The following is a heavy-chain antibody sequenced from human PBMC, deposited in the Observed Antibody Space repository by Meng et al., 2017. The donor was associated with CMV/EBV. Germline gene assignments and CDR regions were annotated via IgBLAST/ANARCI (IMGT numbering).Heavy chain of an antibody. J-gene: IGHJ4*02. CDR3: ARGRGSNDY. CDR1: GGSFSGYY. Sequence: SETLSLTCAVYGGSFSGYYWSWIRQPPGKGLEWIGEINHSGSTNYNPSLKSRVTISVDTSKNQFSLKLSSVTAADTAVYYCARGRGSNDYWGQGTLVTVPQ. D-gene: IGHD3-10*01. CDR2: INHSGST. V-gene: IGHV4-34*01.